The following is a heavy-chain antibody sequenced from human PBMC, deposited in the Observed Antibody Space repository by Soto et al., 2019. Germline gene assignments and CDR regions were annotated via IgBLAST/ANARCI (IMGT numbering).Heavy chain of an antibody. D-gene: IGHD3-10*01. V-gene: IGHV5-51*01. CDR1: GYSFTKYW. J-gene: IGHJ5*02. Sequence: GESLKISCKGSGYSFTKYWIGWVRQMPGKGLEWMGIIYPSDSDTRYSPSFEGQVTISADKSINTAYLQWSSLKASDTAMYYCASLGPTMVRGVTNWFDPWGQGTLVTVSS. CDR3: ASLGPTMVRGVTNWFDP. CDR2: IYPSDSDT.